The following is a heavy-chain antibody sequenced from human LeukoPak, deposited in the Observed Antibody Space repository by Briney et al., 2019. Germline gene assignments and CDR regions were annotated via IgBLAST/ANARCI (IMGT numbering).Heavy chain of an antibody. V-gene: IGHV3-23*01. CDR2: ISGSGGST. Sequence: GGSLRLSCAASGFTFSSYAMSWVRQVPGKGLEWVSAISGSGGSTYYADSVKGRFTISRDNSKNTLYLQMNSLRAEDTAVYYCASHYDSSGYINWGQGTLVTVSS. J-gene: IGHJ4*02. CDR3: ASHYDSSGYIN. CDR1: GFTFSSYA. D-gene: IGHD3-22*01.